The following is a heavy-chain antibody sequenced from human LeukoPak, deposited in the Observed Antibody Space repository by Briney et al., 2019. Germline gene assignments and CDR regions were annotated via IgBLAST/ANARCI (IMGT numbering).Heavy chain of an antibody. V-gene: IGHV4-34*01. Sequence: SETLSLTCAVYGGSFSGYYWSWIRQPPGKGLEWIGEINHSGSTYYNPSLKSRVTISVDTSKNQFSLKLSSVTAADTAVYYCARLAPVRGVLPRGWFDPWGQGTLVTVSS. CDR3: ARLAPVRGVLPRGWFDP. CDR1: GGSFSGYY. D-gene: IGHD3-10*01. J-gene: IGHJ5*02. CDR2: INHSGST.